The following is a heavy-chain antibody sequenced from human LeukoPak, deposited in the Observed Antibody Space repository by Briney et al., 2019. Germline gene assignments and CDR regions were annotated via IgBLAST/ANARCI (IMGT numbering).Heavy chain of an antibody. CDR2: INHGGST. J-gene: IGHJ4*02. V-gene: IGHV4-34*01. Sequence: SETLSLTCAVYGGSFSGYYWTWIRQPPGKGLEWIGEINHGGSTNYNPSLKSRVSISLATSKNQFSLKLSSVTAADTAVYYCARGPTTDYYDGSGYSFFAYWGQGTLVTVSS. D-gene: IGHD3-22*01. CDR1: GGSFSGYY. CDR3: ARGPTTDYYDGSGYSFFAY.